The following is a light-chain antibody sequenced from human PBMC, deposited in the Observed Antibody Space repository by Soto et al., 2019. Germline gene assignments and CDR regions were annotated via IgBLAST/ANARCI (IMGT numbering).Light chain of an antibody. CDR1: QSVRNS. V-gene: IGKV3-11*01. J-gene: IGKJ5*01. Sequence: EIVLTQSPGTLSLPPGERATLSCRASQSVRNSLVWYQQKPGQAPRLLIYDVSYRATGIPVRFSGSGSGTDFTLTISSLEPEDFAVYYCQQRSDWLPITFGQGTRLEIK. CDR2: DVS. CDR3: QQRSDWLPIT.